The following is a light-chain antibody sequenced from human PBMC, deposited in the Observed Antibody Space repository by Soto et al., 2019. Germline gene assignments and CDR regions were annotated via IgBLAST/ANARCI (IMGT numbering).Light chain of an antibody. CDR3: CAYAGGNNV. J-gene: IGLJ1*01. Sequence: QSALTQPPSASWSPGQSVTISCTGTNNDVGGYDYVSWFQQYPGKAPKIVMYEVSKRPSGVPDRFSGSKSGNTASLTVSGLQVEDEAEYYCCAYAGGNNVFGTGTKLTV. V-gene: IGLV2-8*01. CDR1: NNDVGGYDY. CDR2: EVS.